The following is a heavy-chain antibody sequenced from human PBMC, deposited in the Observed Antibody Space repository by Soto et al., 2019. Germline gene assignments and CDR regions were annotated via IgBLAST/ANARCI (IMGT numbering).Heavy chain of an antibody. Sequence: GGSLRLSCAASGFTFSSYAMHWVRQAPGKGLEYVSAISSNGGSTYYADSVKGRFTISRDNSKNTLYLQMSSLRAEDTAVYYCVKARLMVYADAFDIWGQGTMVTVSS. V-gene: IGHV3-64D*09. CDR1: GFTFSSYA. CDR2: ISSNGGST. CDR3: VKARLMVYADAFDI. J-gene: IGHJ3*02. D-gene: IGHD2-8*01.